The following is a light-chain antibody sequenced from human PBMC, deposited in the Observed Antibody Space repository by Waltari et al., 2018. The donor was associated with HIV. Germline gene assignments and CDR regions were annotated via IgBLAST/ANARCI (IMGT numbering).Light chain of an antibody. CDR2: AAS. CDR3: QQSYSWS. J-gene: IGKJ1*01. V-gene: IGKV1-39*01. Sequence: DIQMTQSPPSLSASVGDRVTITCRASQNIGTSLNWYQQKAGKAPKVLIYAASDLESWAPSRFSGSGSGTDFTLTISSLQPEDFATYDCQQSYSWSFGQGTKVEIK. CDR1: QNIGTS.